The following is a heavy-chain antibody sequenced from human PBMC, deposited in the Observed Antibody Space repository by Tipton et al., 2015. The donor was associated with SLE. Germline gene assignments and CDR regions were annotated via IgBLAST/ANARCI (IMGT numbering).Heavy chain of an antibody. CDR2: IDHSGVT. V-gene: IGHV4-34*01. CDR3: TRAEFSSNWYMYWHFDL. CDR1: GRSFIGSY. Sequence: TLSLTCAVYGRSFIGSYWTWIRQPPGKGLEWIGDIDHSGVTHYNPPLKSRVTISRDTSGNQFSLNLSSVTASDTAVYFCTRAEFSSNWYMYWHFDLWGRGTLVTVSS. J-gene: IGHJ2*01. D-gene: IGHD6-13*01.